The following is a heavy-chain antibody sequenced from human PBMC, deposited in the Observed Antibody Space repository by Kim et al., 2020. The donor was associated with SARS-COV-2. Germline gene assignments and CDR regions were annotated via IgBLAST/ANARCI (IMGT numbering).Heavy chain of an antibody. CDR1: GGTFSSYA. Sequence: SVKVSCKASGGTFSSYAISWVRQAPGQGLEWMGGVIPIFGTANYAQKFQGRVTITADESTSTAYMELSSLRSEDTAVYYCARLGYSGYDYPTLVTHPIYYYYYGMDVWGQGTTVTVSS. D-gene: IGHD5-12*01. V-gene: IGHV1-69*13. J-gene: IGHJ6*02. CDR3: ARLGYSGYDYPTLVTHPIYYYYYGMDV. CDR2: VIPIFGTA.